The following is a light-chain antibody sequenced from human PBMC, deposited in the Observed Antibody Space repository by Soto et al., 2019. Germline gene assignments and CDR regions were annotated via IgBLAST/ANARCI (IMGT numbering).Light chain of an antibody. CDR2: DAS. Sequence: LSRSRCTLSLSTGERATLSCRASQSVSTYLAWYQQRPGEAPRLLIYDASTRATGIPARFSGSGSETDFTLTISSLEPEEVAVHYCQPRWNWPSLPSGGGTKAAIK. V-gene: IGKV3-11*01. CDR1: QSVSTY. CDR3: QPRWNWPSLP. J-gene: IGKJ4*01.